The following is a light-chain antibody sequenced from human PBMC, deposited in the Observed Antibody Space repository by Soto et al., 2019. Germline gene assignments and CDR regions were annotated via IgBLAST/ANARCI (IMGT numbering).Light chain of an antibody. CDR1: SGHNSYV. V-gene: IGLV4-69*01. Sequence: QLVLTQSPSASASLGASVKLTCTLSSGHNSYVIVWHQQQPEQGPRFLMKLNTDGSHNKGDGIPDRFSGSSSGAERYLTISSLQYEDEADYYCQTWDTAIRVFGGGTKVTVL. CDR3: QTWDTAIRV. CDR2: LNTDGSH. J-gene: IGLJ3*02.